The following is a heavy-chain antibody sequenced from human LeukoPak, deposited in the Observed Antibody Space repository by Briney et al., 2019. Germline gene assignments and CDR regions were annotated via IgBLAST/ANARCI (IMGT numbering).Heavy chain of an antibody. V-gene: IGHV4-59*01. D-gene: IGHD6-19*01. CDR3: ATYPIAVAGKYYFDY. J-gene: IGHJ4*02. CDR2: SYYSGST. CDR1: GGSISSYY. Sequence: KSSEPLSLTCSVSGGSISSYYWSWIRQPPGKGLEWIGYSYYSGSTNYNPSLKSRVTISVDTSKNQFSLKLSSVTAADTAVHYCATYPIAVAGKYYFDYWGQGTLVTVSS.